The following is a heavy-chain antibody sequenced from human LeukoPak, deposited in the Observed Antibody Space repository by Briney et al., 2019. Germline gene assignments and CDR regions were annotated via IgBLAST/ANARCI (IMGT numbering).Heavy chain of an antibody. V-gene: IGHV3-66*02. J-gene: IGHJ4*02. CDR2: IYSGGST. Sequence: GGSLRLSCAASGFTLSSNYMSWVRQAPGKGLEWVSVIYSGGSTYYPDSVKGRFTISRDNSKNRLYLKMNSVRAEDTAVYYCARCGYGDYYDLDYWGQGTLVTVSS. D-gene: IGHD4-17*01. CDR1: GFTLSSNY. CDR3: ARCGYGDYYDLDY.